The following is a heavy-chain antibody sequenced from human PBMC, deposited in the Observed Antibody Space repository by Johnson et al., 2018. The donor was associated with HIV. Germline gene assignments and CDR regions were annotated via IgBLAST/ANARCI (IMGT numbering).Heavy chain of an antibody. CDR3: AREQVTLWFRASGAAFNV. CDR1: GFTFSNAW. V-gene: IGHV3-7*01. J-gene: IGHJ3*01. D-gene: IGHD3-10*01. Sequence: VQLVESGGGLVKPGGSLRLSCAASGFTFSNAWMSWVRQAPGKGLEWVANIKQDGSEKYYVDSVKGRFTISRDNAKNSLYLQMNSLRAEDTAVYYCAREQVTLWFRASGAAFNVWGQGTMVTVSS. CDR2: IKQDGSEK.